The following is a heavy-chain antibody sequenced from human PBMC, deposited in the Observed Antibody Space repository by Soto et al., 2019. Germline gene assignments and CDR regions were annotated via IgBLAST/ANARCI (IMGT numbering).Heavy chain of an antibody. CDR2: IYTSGST. Sequence: QVQLQESGPGLVKPSETLSLTCTVSGGSISSYYWSWIRQPAGKGLEWIGRIYTSGSTNYNPSLKSRVTMSVDTSENQYSRKLSSVTAADTAVYYCARAGYCSSTSCYTGSVTGYYYGMDVWGQGTTVTVSS. D-gene: IGHD2-2*02. CDR3: ARAGYCSSTSCYTGSVTGYYYGMDV. J-gene: IGHJ6*02. CDR1: GGSISSYY. V-gene: IGHV4-4*07.